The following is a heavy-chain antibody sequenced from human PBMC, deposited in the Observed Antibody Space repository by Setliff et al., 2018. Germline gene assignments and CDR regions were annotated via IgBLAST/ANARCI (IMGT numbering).Heavy chain of an antibody. CDR3: ARDRFYNSWSGTSKNQVVLKMTNMDPVDTATYYCAHSHCIISTGCKRVYFDY. CDR1: GYTLTKYY. Sequence: GASVKVSCKASGYTLTKYYMHWVRQAPGQGLEWMGIINPSGGLTRYAQKFQGRVTMTRDTSTSTVYMEVSSLRSEDTAVYFCARDRFYNSWSGTSKNQVVLKMTNMDPVDTATYYCAHSHCIISTGCKRVYFDYWGQGTLVTVSS. V-gene: IGHV1-46*03. CDR2: INPSGGLT. J-gene: IGHJ4*02. D-gene: IGHD3-3*01.